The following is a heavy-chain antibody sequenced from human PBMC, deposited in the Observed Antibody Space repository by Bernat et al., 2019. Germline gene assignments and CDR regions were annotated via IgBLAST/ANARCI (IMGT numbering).Heavy chain of an antibody. D-gene: IGHD3-3*01. J-gene: IGHJ4*02. CDR3: AREFWSGSYSHVDF. CDR1: RFTLSDHW. Sequence: EVQLVESGGDLVQPGGSLRLSCAASRFTLSDHWMTWVRQAPGKGLEWVANIKQDGSQENYADSVRGRFTISRDNVKSSVYLQMNSLRAEDTAVYYCAREFWSGSYSHVDFWGQGTLVTVSS. V-gene: IGHV3-7*03. CDR2: IKQDGSQE.